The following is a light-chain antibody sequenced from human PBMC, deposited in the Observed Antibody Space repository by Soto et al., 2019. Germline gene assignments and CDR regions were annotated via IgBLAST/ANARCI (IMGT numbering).Light chain of an antibody. CDR3: FSHRGGDSHV. CDR1: SSDVGAYNY. CDR2: GVT. Sequence: QSVLTQPASVSGSPGQSITISCTGTSSDVGAYNYVSWYQLYPGKAPKLMIYGVTNRPSGVSNRFSGSKTGNTASLTISGLQAEDEADYYCFSHRGGDSHVFGTGTKVTV. V-gene: IGLV2-14*01. J-gene: IGLJ1*01.